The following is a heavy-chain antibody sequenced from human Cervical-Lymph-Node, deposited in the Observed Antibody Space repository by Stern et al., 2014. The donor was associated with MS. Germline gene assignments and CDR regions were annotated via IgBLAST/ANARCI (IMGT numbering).Heavy chain of an antibody. CDR3: ASGDYDFGSGPDY. V-gene: IGHV1-69*09. J-gene: IGHJ4*02. CDR1: GGTFSNSA. CDR2: IIPILGVT. Sequence: QVQLVESGAEVKRPGSSVKVSCKASGGTFSNSAVTWGRQAPGQGLEWMGQIIPILGVTNYIPKFQGRLTMTADKSTRTAYMELSSLRSEDTAVYYCASGDYDFGSGPDYWGQGTLVAVSS. D-gene: IGHD3-10*01.